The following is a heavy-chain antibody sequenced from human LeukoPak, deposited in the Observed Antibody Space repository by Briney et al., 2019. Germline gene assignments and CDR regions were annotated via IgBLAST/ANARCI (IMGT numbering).Heavy chain of an antibody. D-gene: IGHD2-15*01. Sequence: GGSLRLSCAASGFTFSSYEMNWVRQAPGKGLEWVSYISSSGSTIYYADSVKGRFTISRDNAKNSLYLQMNSLRAEDTALYYCARDEWAGGYCSGGSCYPYYMDVWGKGTTVTVSS. CDR1: GFTFSSYE. CDR2: ISSSGSTI. V-gene: IGHV3-48*03. CDR3: ARDEWAGGYCSGGSCYPYYMDV. J-gene: IGHJ6*03.